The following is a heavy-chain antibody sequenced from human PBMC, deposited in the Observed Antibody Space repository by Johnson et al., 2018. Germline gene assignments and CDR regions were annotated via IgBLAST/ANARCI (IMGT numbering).Heavy chain of an antibody. CDR1: GGSISSYY. J-gene: IGHJ6*02. CDR2: IYYSGST. D-gene: IGHD4-17*01. Sequence: QVQLQESGPGLVKPSETLSLTCAVSGGSISSYYWSWIRQPPGKGLEWIGYIYYSGSTNYNPSLKSRVTISVNTSKNQFSLKLSSVTAAYTAVYYCAGGHDYGDPSPDYYYGRDVWGQGTTVTVSS. CDR3: AGGHDYGDPSPDYYYGRDV. V-gene: IGHV4-59*01.